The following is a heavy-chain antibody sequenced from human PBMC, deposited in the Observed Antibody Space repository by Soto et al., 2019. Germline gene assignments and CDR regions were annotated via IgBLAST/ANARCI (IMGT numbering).Heavy chain of an antibody. CDR1: GYTFTGHY. D-gene: IGHD1-26*01. CDR3: GRGRSGQIVVFY. CDR2: IGPETGAT. J-gene: IGHJ4*02. Sequence: VKVSCKASGYTFTGHYIHWVRQAPEQGPEWMGEIGPETGATRYAQKFQGRVTMTRDMSITTVYMELNNLSPDDTAVYYCGRGRSGQIVVFYWGQGTPVTVSS. V-gene: IGHV1-2*02.